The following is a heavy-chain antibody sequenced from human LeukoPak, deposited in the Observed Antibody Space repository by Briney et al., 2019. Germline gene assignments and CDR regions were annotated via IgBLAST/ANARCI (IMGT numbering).Heavy chain of an antibody. CDR3: ARDFEPTGYYYMDV. J-gene: IGHJ6*03. V-gene: IGHV4-4*07. D-gene: IGHD3-9*01. CDR1: GGSINTYY. CDR2: IYTSGST. Sequence: PSETLSLTCTVSGGSINTYYWSWIRQPAGKGLEWIGRIYTSGSTNYNPSLKSRVTMSVDTSKNQFSLKLSSVTAADTAVYYCARDFEPTGYYYMDVWGKGTTATISS.